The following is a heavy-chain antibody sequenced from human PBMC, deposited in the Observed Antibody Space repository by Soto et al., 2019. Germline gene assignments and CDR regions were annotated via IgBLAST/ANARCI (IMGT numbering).Heavy chain of an antibody. CDR2: INAGNGNT. D-gene: IGHD6-6*01. CDR3: ARAHSSSSSHFDY. J-gene: IGHJ4*02. V-gene: IGHV1-3*01. CDR1: GYTFTNYA. Sequence: ASVKVSCKASGYTFTNYAMHWVRQAPGQRLEWMGWINAGNGNTKYSQKFQGRVTITRDTSASTAYMELSSLRSEDTAVYYCARAHSSSSSHFDYWGQGTLVTVSS.